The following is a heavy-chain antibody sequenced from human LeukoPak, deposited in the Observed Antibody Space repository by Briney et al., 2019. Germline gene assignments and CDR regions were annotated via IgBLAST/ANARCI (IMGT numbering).Heavy chain of an antibody. CDR2: ISSSGNII. V-gene: IGHV3-48*03. CDR1: GFTFSSHE. J-gene: IGHJ6*02. Sequence: HPGGSLRLSCAASGFTFSSHEMNWVRQAPGKGLEWVSYISSSGNIIYYADSVKGRFTISRDNAKNSLYLQMNSLRAEDTAVYYCARDQPGVLGPYYGMDVWGQGTTVTVSS. D-gene: IGHD3-3*01. CDR3: ARDQPGVLGPYYGMDV.